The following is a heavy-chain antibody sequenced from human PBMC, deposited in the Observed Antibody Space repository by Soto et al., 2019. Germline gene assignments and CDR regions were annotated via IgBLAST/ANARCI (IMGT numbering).Heavy chain of an antibody. CDR2: MFYSGLT. CDR1: GYSVSSSDYY. V-gene: IGHV4-39*01. Sequence: SETLSLTCSVSGYSVSSSDYYWAWIRQPPGKGLEWIGSMFYSGLTYYNPSLKSRVTLSVDTSKNHFSVRLNSVTAADTAVYYCAPLTVSLSGPYGIHVWGQVTTVTVSS. CDR3: APLTVSLSGPYGIHV. D-gene: IGHD2-15*01. J-gene: IGHJ6*02.